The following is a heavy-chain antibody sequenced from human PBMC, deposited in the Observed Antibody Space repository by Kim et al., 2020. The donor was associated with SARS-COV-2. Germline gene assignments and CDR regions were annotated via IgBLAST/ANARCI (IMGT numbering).Heavy chain of an antibody. J-gene: IGHJ2*01. V-gene: IGHV4-59*01. Sequence: NYHPALKSRVTNSVDTTKIQFSLEQSSVTAADTAVYYCARDWGSLRIFDLWGRGTLVTVSS. D-gene: IGHD3-16*01. CDR3: ARDWGSLRIFDL.